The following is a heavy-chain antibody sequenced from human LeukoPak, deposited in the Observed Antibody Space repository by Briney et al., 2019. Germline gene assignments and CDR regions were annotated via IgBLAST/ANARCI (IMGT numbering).Heavy chain of an antibody. V-gene: IGHV1-2*06. CDR1: GYTFTSYD. J-gene: IGHJ4*02. D-gene: IGHD6-19*01. CDR3: ARGARLVQDY. CDR2: INPNSGGT. Sequence: ASVKVSCKASGYTFTSYDINWVRQAPGQGLEWVGRINPNSGGTNYAQKFQGRVTMTRDTSISTAYMELSRLRSDDTAVYYCARGARLVQDYWGQGTLVTVSS.